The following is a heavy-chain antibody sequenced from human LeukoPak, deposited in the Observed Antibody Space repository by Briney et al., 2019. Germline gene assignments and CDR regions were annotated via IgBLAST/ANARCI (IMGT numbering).Heavy chain of an antibody. Sequence: PSETLSLTCTVSGGSISSSSNFYWDWIRQPPGKGLEWIGNIYYSGSTFYNPSLESRVTISVDTSENQFSLKLSSVTAADTAVYYCARRTAASAIDYWGQGTLVTVSS. CDR2: IYYSGST. D-gene: IGHD2-15*01. V-gene: IGHV4-39*01. CDR3: ARRTAASAIDY. CDR1: GGSISSSSNFY. J-gene: IGHJ4*02.